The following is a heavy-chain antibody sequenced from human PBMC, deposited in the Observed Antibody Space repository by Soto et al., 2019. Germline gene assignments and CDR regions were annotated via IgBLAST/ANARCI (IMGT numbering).Heavy chain of an antibody. Sequence: GASVKVSCKASGHTFTSYGISWVRQARGQGLEWMGWISFYNGNTNYAQKFQGRVTMTTDTSTSTAYMELNSLRAEDTAVYYRAKLLERITIFGVVHFDYWGQGTLVTVSS. CDR3: AKLLERITIFGVVHFDY. CDR2: ISFYNGNT. J-gene: IGHJ4*02. V-gene: IGHV1-18*01. D-gene: IGHD3-3*01. CDR1: GHTFTSYG.